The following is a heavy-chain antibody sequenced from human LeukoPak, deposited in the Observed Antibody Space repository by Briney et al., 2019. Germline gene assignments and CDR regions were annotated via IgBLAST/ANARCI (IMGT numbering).Heavy chain of an antibody. V-gene: IGHV3-23*01. J-gene: IGHJ4*02. CDR3: AKGYCTNGVCYFDY. CDR2: ISGSGGTT. Sequence: GGSLRLSFIASGFTFTNAWMSWVRQAPGKGLEWVSAISGSGGTTYYADSVKGRFTISRDNSKNTLYLQMNSLRAEDTAVYYCAKGYCTNGVCYFDYWGQGTLVTVSS. D-gene: IGHD2-8*01. CDR1: GFTFTNAW.